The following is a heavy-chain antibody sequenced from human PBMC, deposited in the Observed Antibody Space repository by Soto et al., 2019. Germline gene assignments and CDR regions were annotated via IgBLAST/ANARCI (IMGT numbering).Heavy chain of an antibody. J-gene: IGHJ6*02. CDR1: GFTFGDYA. V-gene: IGHV3-49*04. CDR2: IRSKAYGGTT. CDR3: TGAQRARYYYYGMDV. Sequence: GGSLRLSCTASGFTFGDYAMSCVRQAPGKXLEWVGFIRSKAYGGTTEYAASVKGRFTISRDDSKSIAYLQMNSLQTEDTAVYYCTGAQRARYYYYGMDVWVQGTEVTVS.